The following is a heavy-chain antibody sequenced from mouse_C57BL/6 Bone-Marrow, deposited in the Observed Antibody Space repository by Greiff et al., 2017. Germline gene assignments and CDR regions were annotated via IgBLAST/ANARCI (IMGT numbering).Heavy chain of an antibody. CDR2: IDPSDSYT. Sequence: VQLQQPGAELVKPGASVKLSCKASGYTFTSYWMQWVKQRPGQGLEWIGEIDPSDSYTNYNQKFKGKATLTVDTSSSTAYMQLSSLTSEDSAVYNCARLGDDEEGYWGQGTTLTVSS. CDR3: ARLGDDEEGY. J-gene: IGHJ2*01. CDR1: GYTFTSYW. V-gene: IGHV1-50*01.